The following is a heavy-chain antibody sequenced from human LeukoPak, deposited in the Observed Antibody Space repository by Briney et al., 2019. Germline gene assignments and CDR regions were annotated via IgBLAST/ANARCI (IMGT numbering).Heavy chain of an antibody. J-gene: IGHJ3*02. CDR2: IYHSGST. CDR1: GYSISSGYY. Sequence: SETLSLTCTVSGYSISSGYYWGWIRQPPGKGLEWIGSIYHSGSTYYNPSLKSRVTISVDTSKNQFSLKLSSVTAADTAVYYCARDLDNWNYAGGVFDIWGQGTMVTVSS. CDR3: ARDLDNWNYAGGVFDI. D-gene: IGHD1-7*01. V-gene: IGHV4-38-2*02.